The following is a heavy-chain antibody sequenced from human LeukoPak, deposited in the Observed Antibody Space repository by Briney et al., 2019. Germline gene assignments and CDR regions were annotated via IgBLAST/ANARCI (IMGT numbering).Heavy chain of an antibody. V-gene: IGHV3-30*04. CDR3: AREGYYYDSSGYSNPFDY. Sequence: GGSLRLSCAASGFTFSSYAMHWVRQAPGKGLEWVAVISYDGSNKYYADSVKGRFTISRDNSKNTLYLQMNSLRAEDTAVYYCAREGYYYDSSGYSNPFDYWGQGTLVTVSS. J-gene: IGHJ4*02. CDR2: ISYDGSNK. D-gene: IGHD3-22*01. CDR1: GFTFSSYA.